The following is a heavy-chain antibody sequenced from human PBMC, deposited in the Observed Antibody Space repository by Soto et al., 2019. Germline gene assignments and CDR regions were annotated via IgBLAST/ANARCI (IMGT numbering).Heavy chain of an antibody. CDR2: ISAYNGNT. CDR3: ARTLSTYYDFWSGPDAFDI. D-gene: IGHD3-3*01. CDR1: GYTFTSYG. J-gene: IGHJ3*02. V-gene: IGHV1-18*01. Sequence: ASVKVSCKASGYTFTSYGIIWVRQAPGQGLEWMGWISAYNGNTNYAQKLQGRVTMTTDTSTSTAYMELRSLRSDDTAVYYCARTLSTYYDFWSGPDAFDIWGQGTMVTVSS.